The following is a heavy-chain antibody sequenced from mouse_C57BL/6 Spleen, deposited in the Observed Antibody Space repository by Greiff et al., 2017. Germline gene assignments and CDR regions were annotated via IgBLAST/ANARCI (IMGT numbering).Heavy chain of an antibody. CDR1: GFTFSSYA. CDR2: ISDGGSYT. J-gene: IGHJ4*01. V-gene: IGHV5-4*01. D-gene: IGHD1-1*01. Sequence: VQLKESGGGLVKPGGSLKLSCAASGFTFSSYAMSWVRQTPEKRLEWVATISDGGSYTYYPDNVKGRFTISRDNAKNNLYLQMSHMKSEDTAKYDCARKEVITTVVTTDYYSMDDWDQGTSVTVSS. CDR3: ARKEVITTVVTTDYYSMDD.